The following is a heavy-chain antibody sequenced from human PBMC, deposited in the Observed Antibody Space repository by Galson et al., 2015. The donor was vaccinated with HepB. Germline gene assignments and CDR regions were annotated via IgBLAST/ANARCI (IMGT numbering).Heavy chain of an antibody. CDR3: AKKYYYGSSFHYDLFDY. Sequence: SLRLSCAASGFTFGSHAMSWVRQAPGKGLELVSVISGSADSTTCTDSVKGRFTISRDNSKNTLYLQMNSLKAEDTAIYYCAKKYYYGSSFHYDLFDYWGQGTLVTVSS. CDR2: ISGSADST. V-gene: IGHV3-23*01. D-gene: IGHD3-22*01. CDR1: GFTFGSHA. J-gene: IGHJ4*02.